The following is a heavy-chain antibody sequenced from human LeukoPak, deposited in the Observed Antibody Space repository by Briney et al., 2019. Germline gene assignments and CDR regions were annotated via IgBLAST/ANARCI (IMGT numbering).Heavy chain of an antibody. CDR2: INHSGST. V-gene: IGHV4-39*07. J-gene: IGHJ6*03. D-gene: IGHD6-19*01. Sequence: SETLSLTCTVSGGSISSSSYYWGWIRQPPGKGLEWIGEINHSGSTNNNPSLKSRVTISVDTSKNQFSLKLRSVTAADTAVYYCARVQWLGVLYMDVWGKGTTVTVSS. CDR3: ARVQWLGVLYMDV. CDR1: GGSISSSSYY.